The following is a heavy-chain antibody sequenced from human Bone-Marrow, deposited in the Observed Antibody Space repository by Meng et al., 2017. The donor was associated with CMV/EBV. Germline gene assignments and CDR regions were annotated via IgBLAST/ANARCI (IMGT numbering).Heavy chain of an antibody. CDR3: ARSIPLVNV. D-gene: IGHD1-26*01. J-gene: IGHJ6*02. Sequence: GESLKISCAASGFSFSDYWMSWVRQAPGKGLEWVANIKQDGREGYYVDSVKGRFTISRDNAKNSLYLQMNSLRAEDTATYYCARSIPLVNVWGQGTTVTVSS. CDR2: IKQDGREG. V-gene: IGHV3-7*01. CDR1: GFSFSDYW.